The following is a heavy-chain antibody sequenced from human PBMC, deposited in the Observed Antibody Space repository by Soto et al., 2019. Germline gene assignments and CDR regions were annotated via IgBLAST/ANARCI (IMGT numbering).Heavy chain of an antibody. CDR1: GGSFSGYY. Sequence: SETLSLTCAVYGGSFSGYYWNWIRQPPGKGLEWIGEINHSGSTDYNPSLKSRVTISLDTSTSKNQFSLKLRTVTAADTAVYYCARGITMVRGVPIYGMDVWGQGTTVTVSS. CDR3: ARGITMVRGVPIYGMDV. V-gene: IGHV4-34*01. CDR2: INHSGST. J-gene: IGHJ6*02. D-gene: IGHD3-10*01.